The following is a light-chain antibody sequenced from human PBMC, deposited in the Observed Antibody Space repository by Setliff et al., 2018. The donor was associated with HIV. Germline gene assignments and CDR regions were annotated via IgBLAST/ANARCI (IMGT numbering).Light chain of an antibody. Sequence: QSALTQPASVSGSPGQSITISCTGASSDVGGYDYVSWYQQHPGKAPKLIIYAVSNRPSGVSNRFSGSKSGNTASLTISGLQAEDEADYYCTSSTGSVILFGGGTQLTVL. CDR1: SSDVGGYDY. J-gene: IGLJ2*01. CDR2: AVS. CDR3: TSSTGSVIL. V-gene: IGLV2-14*03.